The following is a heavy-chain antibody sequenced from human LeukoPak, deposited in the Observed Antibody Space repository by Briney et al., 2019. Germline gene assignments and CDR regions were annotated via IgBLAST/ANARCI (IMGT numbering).Heavy chain of an antibody. CDR2: IYSGGST. CDR1: GFTVSGTY. CDR3: ARALNWKEYYFDF. J-gene: IGHJ4*02. D-gene: IGHD1-20*01. Sequence: PGGSLRLSCEASGFTVSGTYMTWVRQAPGKGLEWVSVIYSGGSTYYAGSVKGRFIISRDNSKNALHLHMNSLRAEDTAVYYCARALNWKEYYFDFWGQGALVTVSS. V-gene: IGHV3-66*01.